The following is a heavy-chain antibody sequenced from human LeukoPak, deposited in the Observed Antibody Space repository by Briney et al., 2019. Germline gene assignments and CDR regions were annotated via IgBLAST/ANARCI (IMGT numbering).Heavy chain of an antibody. CDR2: IWYDGSNK. D-gene: IGHD3-16*01. CDR3: ARGGGDYGAFDI. J-gene: IGHJ3*02. V-gene: IGHV3-33*08. CDR1: GFTFSSYG. Sequence: QPGGSLRLSCAASGFTFSSYGMHWVRQAPGRGLEWVALIWYDGSNKYYADSVEGRFTISRDNSKNRLYLQMNSLTAEDTAVYYCARGGGDYGAFDIWGQGTMVTVFS.